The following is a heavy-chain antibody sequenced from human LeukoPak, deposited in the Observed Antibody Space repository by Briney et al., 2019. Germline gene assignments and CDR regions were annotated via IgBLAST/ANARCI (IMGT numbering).Heavy chain of an antibody. CDR1: GFTFSSYD. CDR2: ITLSGGNT. V-gene: IGHV3-23*01. CDR3: AKRGNPAVGHHYLDV. D-gene: IGHD2-2*01. Sequence: GGSLRLSCAASGFTFSSYDMSWVRQAPGKGLEWVSSITLSGGNTFYADSVMGRFTVSRDNSKNTLYLQMNSLSAEDTAVYYCAKRGNPAVGHHYLDVWGKGTTVSVSS. J-gene: IGHJ6*03.